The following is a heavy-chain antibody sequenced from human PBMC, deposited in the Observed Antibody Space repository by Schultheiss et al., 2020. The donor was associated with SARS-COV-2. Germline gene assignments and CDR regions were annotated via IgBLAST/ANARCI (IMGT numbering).Heavy chain of an antibody. D-gene: IGHD4-11*01. V-gene: IGHV3-23*01. CDR2: ISGSGGST. Sequence: GESLKISCAASGFTFSSYAMSWVRQAPGEGLEWISAISGSGGSTYYADSVKGRFTISRDNSKNTLYLQMNSLRAEDTAVYYCAKDGPTVTTPFDYWGQGTLVTVSS. CDR1: GFTFSSYA. J-gene: IGHJ4*02. CDR3: AKDGPTVTTPFDY.